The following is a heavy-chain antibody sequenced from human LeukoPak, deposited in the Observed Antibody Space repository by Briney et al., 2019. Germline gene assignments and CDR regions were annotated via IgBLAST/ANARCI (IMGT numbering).Heavy chain of an antibody. CDR3: ARRSGYYYYGMDV. Sequence: GGSLRLSCAASGFTFSSYWMCWVRQAPGKWLEWVANIKQDGSEKYYVDSVKGRFTISRDNAKNSLYLQMNSLRAEDTAVYYCARRSGYYYYGMDVWGQGTTVTVSS. CDR2: IKQDGSEK. J-gene: IGHJ6*02. V-gene: IGHV3-7*01. D-gene: IGHD2-15*01. CDR1: GFTFSSYW.